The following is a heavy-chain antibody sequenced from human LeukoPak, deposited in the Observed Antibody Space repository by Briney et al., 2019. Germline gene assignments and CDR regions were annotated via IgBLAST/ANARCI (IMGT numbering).Heavy chain of an antibody. CDR1: GGSISSGGYY. J-gene: IGHJ3*02. D-gene: IGHD4-23*01. CDR3: ARHFIISSTYPRYGGNHDAFDI. CDR2: IYYSGST. V-gene: IGHV4-31*03. Sequence: SETLSLTCTVSGGSISSGGYYWSWIRQHPGKGLEWIGYIYYSGSTYYNPSLKSRVTISVDTSKNQFSLKLSSVTAADTAVYYCARHFIISSTYPRYGGNHDAFDIWGQGTMVTVSS.